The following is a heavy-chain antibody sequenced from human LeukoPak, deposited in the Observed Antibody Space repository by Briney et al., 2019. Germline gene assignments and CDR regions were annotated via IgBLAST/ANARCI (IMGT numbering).Heavy chain of an antibody. D-gene: IGHD5-12*01. CDR2: ISYDGSNK. Sequence: SCKASGYTFTSDYMHWVRQAPGKGLEWVAVISYDGSNKYYADSVKGRFTISRDNSKNTLYLQMNSLRAEDTAVYYCAREGHGYVHWGQGTLVTVSS. CDR1: GYTFTSDY. V-gene: IGHV3-30-3*01. J-gene: IGHJ4*02. CDR3: AREGHGYVH.